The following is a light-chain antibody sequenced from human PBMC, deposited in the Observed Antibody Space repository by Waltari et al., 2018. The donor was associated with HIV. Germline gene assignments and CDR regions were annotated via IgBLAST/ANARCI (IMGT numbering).Light chain of an antibody. V-gene: IGLV2-11*01. J-gene: IGLJ2*01. CDR1: GIDVGGHNS. CDR2: DVS. Sequence: QSALTQPRSVSGSPGQSVTISCTGTGIDVGGHNSASWYQQSPDKAPKIMIYDVSKRPSGIPDRFSGSKSGTSATLGITGLQTGDEADYYCGTWDSSLSVVVFGGGTKLTVL. CDR3: GTWDSSLSVVV.